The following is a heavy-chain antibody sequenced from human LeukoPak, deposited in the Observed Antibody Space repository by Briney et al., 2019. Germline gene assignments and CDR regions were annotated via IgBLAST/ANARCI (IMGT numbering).Heavy chain of an antibody. Sequence: PGGSLRLSCAASGFTFSSYGMSWVRQAPGKVLEWISGMSGSGGSSYYADSVKGRFTISRDNSKNTLCLQMNSLRADDAAVYYCARDLYGSGSYYNPPNYMDVWGKGTTVTISS. CDR1: GFTFSSYG. CDR3: ARDLYGSGSYYNPPNYMDV. V-gene: IGHV3-23*01. D-gene: IGHD3-10*01. J-gene: IGHJ6*03. CDR2: MSGSGGSS.